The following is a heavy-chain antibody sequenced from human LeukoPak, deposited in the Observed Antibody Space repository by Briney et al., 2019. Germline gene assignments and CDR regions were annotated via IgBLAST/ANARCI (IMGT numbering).Heavy chain of an antibody. V-gene: IGHV3-13*04. J-gene: IGHJ5*02. CDR1: GFTFSSYW. D-gene: IGHD2-2*01. Sequence: GGSLRLSCAASGFTFSSYWMHWVRQATGSGLEWVSAISTAGGTYYRGSVKGRFTISRENANNSLLLQLNRLRAEDTAVYYCAKENVAAALPDNWFDPWGQGTLVTVSS. CDR2: ISTAGGT. CDR3: AKENVAAALPDNWFDP.